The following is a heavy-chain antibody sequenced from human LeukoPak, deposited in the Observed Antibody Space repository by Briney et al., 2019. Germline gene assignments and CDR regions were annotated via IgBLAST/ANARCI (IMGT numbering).Heavy chain of an antibody. J-gene: IGHJ6*03. CDR1: GFTFTGNS. V-gene: IGHV3-74*01. Sequence: GGSLRLSCAASGFTFTGNSMHWVRQGPGKGLVWVARIHRDGGMTRYADSVEGRFTISKDNAKNTLYLQMNSLRAEDTAIYYCVRETGTIGYYMDVWGKGTTVTVSS. D-gene: IGHD2-15*01. CDR3: VRETGTIGYYMDV. CDR2: IHRDGGMT.